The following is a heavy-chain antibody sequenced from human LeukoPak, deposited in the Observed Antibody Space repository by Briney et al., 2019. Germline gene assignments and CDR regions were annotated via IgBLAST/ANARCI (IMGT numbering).Heavy chain of an antibody. D-gene: IGHD4/OR15-4a*01. V-gene: IGHV4-30-4*01. CDR2: FYYSGST. J-gene: IGHJ5*02. CDR3: ARHIYEGGFSDYGVLDWFDP. CDR1: GGSISSGDYY. Sequence: PSETLSLTCTVSGGSISSGDYYWSWIRQPPGKGLEWIAYFYYSGSTYYNPSLKSRVTISVDTSKNQFSLNLTSVTAADTAVYYCARHIYEGGFSDYGVLDWFDPWGQGTLVTVSS.